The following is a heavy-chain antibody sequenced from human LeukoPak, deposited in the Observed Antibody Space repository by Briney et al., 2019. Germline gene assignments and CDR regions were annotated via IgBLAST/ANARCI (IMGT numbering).Heavy chain of an antibody. J-gene: IGHJ4*02. D-gene: IGHD3-3*01. CDR2: ILYDGGNK. Sequence: GGSLRLSCEASGFDFSDYAMHWVRQAPGKGLEWVSVILYDGGNKYYADSVKGRFTISRDNSKNTLYLQMNNLTAADSAIYYCAKDERTGYYGFWSGYPFFDFWGQGTLVTVSS. V-gene: IGHV3-30*18. CDR3: AKDERTGYYGFWSGYPFFDF. CDR1: GFDFSDYA.